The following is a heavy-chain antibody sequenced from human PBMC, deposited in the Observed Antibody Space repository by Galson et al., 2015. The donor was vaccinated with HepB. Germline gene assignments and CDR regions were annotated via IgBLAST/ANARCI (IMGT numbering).Heavy chain of an antibody. D-gene: IGHD3-10*01. CDR2: ISKNGDNT. CDR3: AREWGGGIDY. Sequence: SLRLSCAASGFTFSSYGMHWVRQAPGKGLQYVSAISKNGDNTYYADSVKGRFTISRDNSKNTLYLQMGSLRPEDMAIYYCAREWGGGIDYWGQGTLVTVSS. V-gene: IGHV3-64*02. CDR1: GFTFSSYG. J-gene: IGHJ4*02.